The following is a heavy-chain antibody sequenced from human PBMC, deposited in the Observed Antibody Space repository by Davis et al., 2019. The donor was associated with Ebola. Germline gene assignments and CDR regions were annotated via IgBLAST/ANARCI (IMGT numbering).Heavy chain of an antibody. CDR1: GYTFTGYY. J-gene: IGHJ6*02. V-gene: IGHV1-2*04. Sequence: AASVKVSCKASGYTFTGYYMHWVRQAPGQGLEWMGWINPNSGGTNYAQKFQGWVTMTRDTSISTAYMELSRLRSDDTAVYYCARDRGYSGYDLGYYYYYYGMDVWGQGTTVTVSS. CDR2: INPNSGGT. CDR3: ARDRGYSGYDLGYYYYYYGMDV. D-gene: IGHD5-12*01.